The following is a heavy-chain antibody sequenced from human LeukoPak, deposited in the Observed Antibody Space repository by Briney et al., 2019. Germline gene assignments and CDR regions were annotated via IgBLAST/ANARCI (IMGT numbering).Heavy chain of an antibody. J-gene: IGHJ6*02. Sequence: DPSETLSLTCTVSGGSISSYYWSWIRQPLGKGLEWIGYIYYSGSTNYNPSLKSRVTISVDTSKNQFSLKLSSVTAADTAVYYCAKANLPYYYYGMDVWGQGTTVTVSS. CDR2: IYYSGST. V-gene: IGHV4-59*08. CDR3: AKANLPYYYYGMDV. CDR1: GGSISSYY. D-gene: IGHD4/OR15-4a*01.